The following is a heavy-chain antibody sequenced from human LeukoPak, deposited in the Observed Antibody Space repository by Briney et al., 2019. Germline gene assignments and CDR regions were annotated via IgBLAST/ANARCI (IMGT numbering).Heavy chain of an antibody. CDR3: ARSGPYYYYYYMDV. CDR1: GGSISNYY. V-gene: IGHV4-59*01. J-gene: IGHJ6*03. CDR2: IYYSGST. D-gene: IGHD2-8*02. Sequence: NPSETLSLTCTVSGGSISNYYWSWIRQPPGKGLEWIGYIYYSGSTNYNPSLRSRVTISVDTSKNQFSLNLSSVTAADTAVYYCARSGPYYYYYYMDVWGKGTTVTISS.